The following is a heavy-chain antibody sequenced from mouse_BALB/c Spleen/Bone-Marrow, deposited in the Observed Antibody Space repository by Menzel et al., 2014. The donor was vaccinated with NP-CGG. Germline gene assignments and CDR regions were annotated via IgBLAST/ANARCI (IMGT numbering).Heavy chain of an antibody. CDR3: ARRGRIAEALGY. D-gene: IGHD6-1*01. V-gene: IGHV1-14*01. J-gene: IGHJ2*01. Sequence: EVQLVESGPEQVEPGASVKMSCKASGYTFTSYVMHWVKQKPGQGLEWIGYINPYNDGTKYNEKFKGKATLTSDKSSSTAYMELSSLTSEDSAVYYCARRGRIAEALGYWGQGTTLTVSS. CDR2: INPYNDGT. CDR1: GYTFTSYV.